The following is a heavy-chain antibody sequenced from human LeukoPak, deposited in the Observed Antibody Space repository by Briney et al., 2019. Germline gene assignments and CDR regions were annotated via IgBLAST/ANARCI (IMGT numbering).Heavy chain of an antibody. CDR1: GYTFTSYG. J-gene: IGHJ4*02. D-gene: IGHD6-13*01. CDR3: ARVPAYSNPGYYFDY. Sequence: PWASVKVSCKASGYTFTSYGISWVRQAPGQGLEWMGRIIPILGIANYAQKFQGRVTITADKSTSTAYMELSSLRSEDTAVYYCARVPAYSNPGYYFDYWGQGTLVTVSS. CDR2: IIPILGIA. V-gene: IGHV1-69*04.